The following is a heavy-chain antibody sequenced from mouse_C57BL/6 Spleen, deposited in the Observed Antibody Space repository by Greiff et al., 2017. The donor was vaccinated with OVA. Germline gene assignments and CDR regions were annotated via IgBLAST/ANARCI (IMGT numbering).Heavy chain of an antibody. CDR1: GFSLTSYG. Sequence: QVQLQQSGPGLVQPSQSLSITCTVSGFSLTSYGVHWVRQSPGKGLEWLGVIWSGASTDSNAAFISRLSISKDNSKSQVFCKMNSLQADDTAIYYCAREPSLWGFDYWGQGTTLTVSS. V-gene: IGHV2-2*01. CDR3: AREPSLWGFDY. D-gene: IGHD6-2*01. CDR2: IWSGAST. J-gene: IGHJ2*01.